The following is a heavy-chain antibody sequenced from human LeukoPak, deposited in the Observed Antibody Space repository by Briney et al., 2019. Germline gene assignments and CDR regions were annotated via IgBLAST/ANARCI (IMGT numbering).Heavy chain of an antibody. CDR2: INSDGNSI. CDR3: ARVGKYCTSTSCYSRYYYCMDV. V-gene: IGHV3-74*01. D-gene: IGHD2-2*02. CDR1: GFTLSTYW. J-gene: IGHJ6*03. Sequence: GGSLRLSCAASGFTLSTYWMHWVRQAPGKGLVWVSRINSDGNSINYADSVKGRFTISRDNAKNSLFLQMNGLRAEDTAFYYCARVGKYCTSTSCYSRYYYCMDVWGKGTTVTVS.